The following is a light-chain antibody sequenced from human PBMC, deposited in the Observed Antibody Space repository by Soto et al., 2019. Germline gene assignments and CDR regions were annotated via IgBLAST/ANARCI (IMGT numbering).Light chain of an antibody. Sequence: QSALAQPPSASGSPGQSVTISCAGTSSDVGGYNYVSWYQQYPGKVPKLMIYEVSERPSGVPDRFSDSKSGNTAFLTVSGLQAEDEADYYCLSYADTAYVFGTGTKGTVL. J-gene: IGLJ1*01. V-gene: IGLV2-8*01. CDR2: EVS. CDR1: SSDVGGYNY. CDR3: LSYADTAYV.